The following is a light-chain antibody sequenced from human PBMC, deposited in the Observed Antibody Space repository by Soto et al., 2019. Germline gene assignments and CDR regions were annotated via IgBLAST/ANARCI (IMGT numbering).Light chain of an antibody. Sequence: QSVLTQPPSVSAAPGQTVTISCSGRGSNIGSNSVSWYQQVPGTAPKLLLYDNNKRPSGIPDRFSGSKSGTSATLGITGLQTADEADYYCGTWGSYLSVGVFGGGTKLTVL. CDR3: GTWGSYLSVGV. V-gene: IGLV1-51*01. J-gene: IGLJ2*01. CDR1: GSNIGSNS. CDR2: DNN.